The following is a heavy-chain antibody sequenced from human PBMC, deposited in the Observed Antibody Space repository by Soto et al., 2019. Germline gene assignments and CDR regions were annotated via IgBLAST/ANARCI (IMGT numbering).Heavy chain of an antibody. CDR1: GGSISSGGYY. CDR3: ARSHIVPRLLMYPYDY. Sequence: TSETLSLTCTVSGGSISSGGYYWSWIRQHPGKGLEWIGYIYYSGSTYYNPSLKSRVTISVDTSKSQFSLKLSSVTAADTAVYYCARSHIVPRLLMYPYDYWGQGTLVTVSS. CDR2: IYYSGST. D-gene: IGHD6-6*01. J-gene: IGHJ4*02. V-gene: IGHV4-31*03.